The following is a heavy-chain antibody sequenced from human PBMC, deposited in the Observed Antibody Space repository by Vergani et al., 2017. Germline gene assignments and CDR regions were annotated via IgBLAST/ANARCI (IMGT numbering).Heavy chain of an antibody. Sequence: EVQLVESGGGLVKPGGSLRLSCAASGFTFSSYSMNWVRQAPGKGLEWVSAISGSGGSTYYADSVKGRFTISRDNSKNTLYLQMNSLRAEDTAVYYCAKLVEMATYGFDIWGQGTMVTVSS. D-gene: IGHD5-24*01. CDR2: ISGSGGST. J-gene: IGHJ3*02. CDR1: GFTFSSYS. CDR3: AKLVEMATYGFDI. V-gene: IGHV3-23*04.